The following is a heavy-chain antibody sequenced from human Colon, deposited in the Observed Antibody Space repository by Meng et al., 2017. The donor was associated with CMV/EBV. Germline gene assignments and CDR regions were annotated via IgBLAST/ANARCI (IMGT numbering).Heavy chain of an antibody. Sequence: SETLSLTCTVSCGSISSYYWSWIRQPPGKGLEWIGYIYYSGSTNYNPSLKSRVTISVDTSKNQFSLKLSSVTAADTAVYYCAREQIDYYDSSGYSSGYFDYWGQGTLVTVSS. CDR3: AREQIDYYDSSGYSSGYFDY. CDR1: CGSISSYY. J-gene: IGHJ4*02. CDR2: IYYSGST. D-gene: IGHD3-22*01. V-gene: IGHV4-59*01.